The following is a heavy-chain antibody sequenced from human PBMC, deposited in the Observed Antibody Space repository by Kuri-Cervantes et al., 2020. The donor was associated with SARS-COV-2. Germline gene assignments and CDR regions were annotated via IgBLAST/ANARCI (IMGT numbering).Heavy chain of an antibody. Sequence: GGSLRLSCAASGFTFDDYAMHWVRQAPGKGLEWVSGISWNSGSIGYADSVKGRFTISRDNAKNSLFLQMNSLGAEDTAVYYCARDFGYLNSYGYDWGQGTLVTVSS. CDR3: ARDFGYLNSYGYD. D-gene: IGHD5-18*01. J-gene: IGHJ4*02. V-gene: IGHV3-9*01. CDR2: ISWNSGSI. CDR1: GFTFDDYA.